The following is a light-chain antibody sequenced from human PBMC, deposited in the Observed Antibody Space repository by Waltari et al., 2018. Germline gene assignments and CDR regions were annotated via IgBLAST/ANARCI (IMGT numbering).Light chain of an antibody. CDR3: KQGSHWPPYT. Sequence: DVVLTQSPLSLPVTLGQTASISCRSSQSLVSGDGNTYLTCFHQRPGQSPRRLIYKISIRDSEVPDIFTGSGSGTDFTLRISRFGADYVGIYYCKQGSHWPPYTFCQGTKLDIK. V-gene: IGKV2-30*01. CDR2: KIS. J-gene: IGKJ2*01. CDR1: QSLVSGDGNTY.